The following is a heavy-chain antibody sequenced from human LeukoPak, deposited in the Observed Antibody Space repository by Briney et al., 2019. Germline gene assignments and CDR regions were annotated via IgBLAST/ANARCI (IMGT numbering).Heavy chain of an antibody. J-gene: IGHJ4*02. D-gene: IGHD1-26*01. CDR1: GYTFTSYG. V-gene: IGHV1-18*01. CDR2: ISAYNGNT. Sequence: ASVKVSCKASGYTFTSYGISWVRQAPGQGLGWMGWISAYNGNTNYAQKLQGRVTMTTDTSTSTAYMELRSLRSDDTAVYYCARDRSLSGVGATIGGYWGQGTLVTVSS. CDR3: ARDRSLSGVGATIGGY.